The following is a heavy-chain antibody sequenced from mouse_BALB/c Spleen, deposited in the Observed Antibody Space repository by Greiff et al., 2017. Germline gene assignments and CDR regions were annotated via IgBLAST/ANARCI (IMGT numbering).Heavy chain of an antibody. D-gene: IGHD1-1*01. CDR2: IDPANGNT. V-gene: IGHV14-3*02. CDR1: GFNIKDTY. J-gene: IGHJ2*01. CDR3: ASIITTVVATRDY. Sequence: VQLQQSGAELVKPGASVKLSCTASGFNIKDTYMHWVKQRPEQGLEWIGRIDPANGNTKYDPKFQGKATITADTSSNTAYLQLSSLTSEDTAVYYCASIITTVVATRDYWGQGTTLTVSS.